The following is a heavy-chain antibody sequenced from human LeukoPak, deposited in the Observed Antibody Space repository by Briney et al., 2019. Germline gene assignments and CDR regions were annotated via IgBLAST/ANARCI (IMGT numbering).Heavy chain of an antibody. CDR1: GGSFSGYY. J-gene: IGHJ4*02. Sequence: PSETLSLTCAVYGGSFSGYYWSWIRQPAGKGLEWVGRIYTSGSTNYNPSLKSRVTMSVDTSKNQFSLKLSSVTAADTAVYYCAREASVPAAPFDYWGQGTLVTVSS. CDR2: IYTSGST. CDR3: AREASVPAAPFDY. V-gene: IGHV4-4*07. D-gene: IGHD2-2*01.